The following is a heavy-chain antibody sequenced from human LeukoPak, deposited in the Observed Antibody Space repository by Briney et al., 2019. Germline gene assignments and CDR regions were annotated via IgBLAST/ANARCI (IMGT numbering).Heavy chain of an antibody. J-gene: IGHJ3*02. V-gene: IGHV3-23*01. Sequence: PGGPLRLSCAASGFTFSSYAMSWVRQAPGKGLEWVSAISGSGGSTYYADSVKGRFTISRDNSKNTLYLQMNSLRAEDTAVYYCAKQFLGYKELDIWGQGTMVTVSS. CDR2: ISGSGGST. D-gene: IGHD1-1*01. CDR3: AKQFLGYKELDI. CDR1: GFTFSSYA.